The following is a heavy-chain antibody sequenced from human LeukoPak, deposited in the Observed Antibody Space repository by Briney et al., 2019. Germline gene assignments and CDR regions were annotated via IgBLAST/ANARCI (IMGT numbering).Heavy chain of an antibody. D-gene: IGHD6-13*01. Sequence: PSETLSLTCAVYGGSFSGYYWSWIRQPPGKGLEWIGEINHSGSTNYNPSLKSRVTISVDTSKNQFSLKLSSVTAADTAVYYCARGVVYSSSGNWFDPWGQGTLVTVSS. J-gene: IGHJ5*02. CDR3: ARGVVYSSSGNWFDP. CDR1: GGSFSGYY. CDR2: INHSGST. V-gene: IGHV4-34*01.